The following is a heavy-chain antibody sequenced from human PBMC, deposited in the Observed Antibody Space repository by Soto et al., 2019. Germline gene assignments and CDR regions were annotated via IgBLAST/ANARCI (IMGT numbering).Heavy chain of an antibody. Sequence: PGECLKISCKGSGYTFTDYWVGWGRQLPRKGLEWMGSIYPGDSDTSYSPFFQDHVTLTFDKSNRSAYLQCNTLKASDTAMYYCARHIINFRYYYYAMDVWGQGTTVTVSS. J-gene: IGHJ6*02. V-gene: IGHV5-51*01. CDR1: GYTFTDYW. CDR3: ARHIINFRYYYYAMDV. CDR2: IYPGDSDT.